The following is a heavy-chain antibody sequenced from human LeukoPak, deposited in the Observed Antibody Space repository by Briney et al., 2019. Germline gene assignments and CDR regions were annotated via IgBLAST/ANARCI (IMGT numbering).Heavy chain of an antibody. J-gene: IGHJ4*02. Sequence: ASVNVSCKSSVYTFTVYYMHWVRQAPGQGLEGMGWINPNSGGTNYAQKFQGRVTMTRDTSISTAYMELSRLRSDDTAVYYCASRQWLAPRYFDYWGQGTLVTVSS. CDR3: ASRQWLAPRYFDY. CDR2: INPNSGGT. V-gene: IGHV1-2*02. CDR1: VYTFTVYY. D-gene: IGHD6-19*01.